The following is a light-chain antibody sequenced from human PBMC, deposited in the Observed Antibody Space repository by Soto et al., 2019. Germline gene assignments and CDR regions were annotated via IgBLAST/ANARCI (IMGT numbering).Light chain of an antibody. Sequence: QSVLTQPPSASGTPGQRVTFSCSGSSSNIGRSYVYWYQQLPGTAPKLLIHNNNQRPSGVPDRVSGSKSGTSASLAISGLQSEDEADYYCAVWDDSVNGWVFGGGTKVTDL. V-gene: IGLV1-44*01. CDR2: NNN. J-gene: IGLJ3*02. CDR3: AVWDDSVNGWV. CDR1: SSNIGRSY.